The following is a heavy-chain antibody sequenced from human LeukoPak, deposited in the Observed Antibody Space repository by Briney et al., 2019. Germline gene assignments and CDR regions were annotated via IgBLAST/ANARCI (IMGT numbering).Heavy chain of an antibody. CDR3: ARNTSSSPWFDP. Sequence: SETLSLTCTVSGGSINSYYWSWIRQPPGKGLEWIGYIYYSGSTNYNPSLKSRVTISVDTSKNQFSLKLNPVTAADTAVYYCARNTSSSPWFDPWGQGTLVTVSS. D-gene: IGHD6-6*01. CDR2: IYYSGST. CDR1: GGSINSYY. V-gene: IGHV4-59*01. J-gene: IGHJ5*02.